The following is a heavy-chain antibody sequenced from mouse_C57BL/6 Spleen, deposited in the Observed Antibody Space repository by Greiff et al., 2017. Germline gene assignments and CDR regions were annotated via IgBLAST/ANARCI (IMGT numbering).Heavy chain of an antibody. CDR1: GYTFTSYW. CDR2: IDPSDSYT. CDR3: ASGDDDGWFAY. J-gene: IGHJ3*01. D-gene: IGHD2-4*01. V-gene: IGHV1-69*01. Sequence: QVQLQQPGAELVMPGASVQLSCKASGYTFTSYWMHWVKQRPGQGLEWIGEIDPSDSYTNYNQKFKGKSTLTVDKSSSTAYMQLSSLTSEDSAVYYCASGDDDGWFAYWGQGTLVTVSA.